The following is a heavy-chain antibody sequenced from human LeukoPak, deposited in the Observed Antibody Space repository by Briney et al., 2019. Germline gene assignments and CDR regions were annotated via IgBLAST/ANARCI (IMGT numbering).Heavy chain of an antibody. V-gene: IGHV3-21*01. J-gene: IGHJ4*02. CDR1: GFTFSSYS. CDR3: AKEGGGGYLFDC. D-gene: IGHD1-26*01. CDR2: ISSSSSYI. Sequence: GGSLRLSCAASGFTFSSYSMNWVRQAPGKGLEWVSSISSSSSYIYYADSLKGRFTISRDNAKNSLYLQMNSLRAEDTAVYYWAKEGGGGYLFDCWGQGTLVTVSS.